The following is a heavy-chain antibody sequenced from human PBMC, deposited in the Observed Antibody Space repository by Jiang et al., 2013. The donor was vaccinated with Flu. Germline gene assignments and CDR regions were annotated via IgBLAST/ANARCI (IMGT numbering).Heavy chain of an antibody. V-gene: IGHV3-23*01. Sequence: VQLLESGGGLVQPGGSLRLSCAASGFSFDNYAMSWVRQAPGKGLEWVSTISGSGGSTYYADSVEGRFTISRDNSKNTLYLQMNNMRAEDTAEYYCVKSRIVIVQAALGGFDYWGQGTLVTVSS. J-gene: IGHJ4*02. D-gene: IGHD2-2*01. CDR1: GFSFDNYA. CDR3: VKSRIVIVQAALGGFDY. CDR2: ISGSGGST.